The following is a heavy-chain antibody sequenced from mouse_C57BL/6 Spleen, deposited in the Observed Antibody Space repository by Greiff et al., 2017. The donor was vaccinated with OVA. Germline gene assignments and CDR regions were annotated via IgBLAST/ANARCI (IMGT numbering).Heavy chain of an antibody. Sequence: EVQLQRSGPELVKPGASVKISCKASGYSFTDYNMNWVKQSNGKSLEWIGVINPNYGTTSYNQKFKGKATLTVDQSSSTAYMQLNSLTSEDSAVYYCARSYDYDSAYYFDYWGQGTSLTVSS. CDR3: ARSYDYDSAYYFDY. CDR2: INPNYGTT. V-gene: IGHV1-39*01. CDR1: GYSFTDYN. D-gene: IGHD2-4*01. J-gene: IGHJ2*02.